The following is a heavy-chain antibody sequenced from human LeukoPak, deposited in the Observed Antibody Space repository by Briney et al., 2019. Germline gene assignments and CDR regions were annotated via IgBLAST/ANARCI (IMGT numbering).Heavy chain of an antibody. CDR1: GGSFSGYY. CDR2: VNHSGDT. D-gene: IGHD3-10*01. CDR3: ARVLDYYGSGVYSFDY. Sequence: SETLSLTCAVYGGSFSGYYWTWIRQPPGKGLEWIGEVNHSGDTKYNPSLKGRFIISVDTSMNQFSLRLSSVTAADTAVYYCARVLDYYGSGVYSFDYWGQGTLVTVSS. V-gene: IGHV4-34*01. J-gene: IGHJ4*02.